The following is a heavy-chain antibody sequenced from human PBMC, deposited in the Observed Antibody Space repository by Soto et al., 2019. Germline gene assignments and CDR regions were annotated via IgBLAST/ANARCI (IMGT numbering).Heavy chain of an antibody. CDR2: ISYDVSNK. CDR1: GFTFSSYA. V-gene: IGHV3-30-3*01. Sequence: PGGSLRLSCAASGFTFSSYAMHWVRQAPGKGLEWVAVISYDVSNKYYADSVKGRFTISRDNSKNTLYLQMNSLRAEDTAVYYCARDKDYYDSSGYDFDYWGQGTMVTVS. J-gene: IGHJ4*02. CDR3: ARDKDYYDSSGYDFDY. D-gene: IGHD3-22*01.